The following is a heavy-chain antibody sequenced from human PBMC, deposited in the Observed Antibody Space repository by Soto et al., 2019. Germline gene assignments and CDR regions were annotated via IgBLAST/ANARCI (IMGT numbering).Heavy chain of an antibody. CDR3: ARDDNSSGWYGGY. CDR2: IIPIFGTA. D-gene: IGHD6-19*01. V-gene: IGHV1-69*13. CDR1: GGTFSSYA. J-gene: IGHJ4*02. Sequence: SVKVSCKASGGTFSSYAIIWVRQAPGQGLEWMGGIIPIFGTANYAQKFQGRVTITADESTSTAYMELSSLRSEDTAVYYCARDDNSSGWYGGYWGQGTLVTVSS.